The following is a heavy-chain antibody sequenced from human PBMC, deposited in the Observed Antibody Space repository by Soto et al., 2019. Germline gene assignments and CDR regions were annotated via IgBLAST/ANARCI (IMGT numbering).Heavy chain of an antibody. J-gene: IGHJ6*02. CDR2: IYYSGST. CDR1: GGYLSSSAHY. V-gene: IGHV4-30-4*08. Sequence: SETLSLTCTVSGGYLSSSAHYWSWIRQPPGRGLEWIGYIYYSGSTYYNPSLKSRVTMSVDTSKNQFSLNLSSVTAADTAVYYCSRDMNWNYHYHYGLDVWGQGTTVTVSS. D-gene: IGHD1-1*01. CDR3: SRDMNWNYHYHYGLDV.